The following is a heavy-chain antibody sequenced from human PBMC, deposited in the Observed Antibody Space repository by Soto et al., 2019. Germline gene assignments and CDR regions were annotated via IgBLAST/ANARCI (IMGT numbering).Heavy chain of an antibody. J-gene: IGHJ3*02. D-gene: IGHD6-19*01. V-gene: IGHV1-2*04. Sequence: GASVKVSCKASGYTFTGYYMHWVRQAPGQGLEWMGWINPNSGGTNYAQKFQGWVTMTSDTSISTAYMELSRLRSDDTAVYYCARESAYSSGWVDAFDIWGQGTMVTVSS. CDR2: INPNSGGT. CDR3: ARESAYSSGWVDAFDI. CDR1: GYTFTGYY.